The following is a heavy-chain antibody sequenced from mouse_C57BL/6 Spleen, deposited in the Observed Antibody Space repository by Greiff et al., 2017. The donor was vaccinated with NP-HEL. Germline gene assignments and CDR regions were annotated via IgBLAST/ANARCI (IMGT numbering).Heavy chain of an antibody. CDR2: ISYDGSN. D-gene: IGHD1-1*01. CDR1: GYSITSGYY. Sequence: EVQLQQSGPGLVKPSQSLSLTCSVTGYSITSGYYWNWIRQFPGNKLEWMGYISYDGSNNYNPSLKNRISITRDTSKNQFFLKLNAVTTEDTATYYCARAGFSSYAMDYWGQGTSVTVSS. V-gene: IGHV3-6*01. J-gene: IGHJ4*01. CDR3: ARAGFSSYAMDY.